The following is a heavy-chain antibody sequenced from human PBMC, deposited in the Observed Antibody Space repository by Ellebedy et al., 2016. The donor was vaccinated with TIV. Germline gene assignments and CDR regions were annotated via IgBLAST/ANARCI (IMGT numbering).Heavy chain of an antibody. CDR3: VRDTYGGYVFEN. J-gene: IGHJ4*02. V-gene: IGHV3-21*01. D-gene: IGHD5-12*01. Sequence: PGGSLRLSCVASGFTFKNYNMNWVRQAPGKGLEWVSSISSPSGYTYYGDSVKGRFTVARDNAKKSLYLQMNSLRAEDTAVYYCVRDTYGGYVFENWGQGTLVTVSS. CDR1: GFTFKNYN. CDR2: ISSPSGYT.